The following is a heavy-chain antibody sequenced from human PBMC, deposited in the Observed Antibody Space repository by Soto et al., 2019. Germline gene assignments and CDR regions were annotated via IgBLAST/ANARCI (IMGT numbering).Heavy chain of an antibody. CDR2: ISEDAETD. J-gene: IGHJ6*02. CDR1: GFTFSDFG. V-gene: IGHV3-30*18. Sequence: PGGSLRLSCVASGFTFSDFGMHWVRQVPGKGLEWLAVISEDAETDFHADSVKGRFTVSRDNFKGTLYLQMSSLTKDDSAVYFCAKAPFRRPYYFYGMDVWGQGTTVTVSS. D-gene: IGHD3-10*01. CDR3: AKAPFRRPYYFYGMDV.